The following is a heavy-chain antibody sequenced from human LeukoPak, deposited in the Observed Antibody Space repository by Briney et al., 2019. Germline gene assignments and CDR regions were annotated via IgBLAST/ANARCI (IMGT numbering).Heavy chain of an antibody. CDR3: ARAEDYGDYLDAFDI. J-gene: IGHJ3*02. Sequence: PWASVKVSCKASGGTFSSYAISWVRQAPGQGLEWMGGIIPIFGTANYAQKFQGRVTITADESTSTAYMELSSLRSEDTAVYYCARAEDYGDYLDAFDIWGQGTMVTVSS. D-gene: IGHD4-17*01. CDR2: IIPIFGTA. CDR1: GGTFSSYA. V-gene: IGHV1-69*13.